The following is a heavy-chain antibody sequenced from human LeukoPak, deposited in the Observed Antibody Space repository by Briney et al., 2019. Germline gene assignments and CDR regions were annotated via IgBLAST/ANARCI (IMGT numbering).Heavy chain of an antibody. J-gene: IGHJ4*02. Sequence: GGSLRLSCAASGFTFSTYNMHWVRQAPGKGLEWVSSISSPSGYIYYADSVKGRFTISRDNAKNSLYLQMNSLRAEDTAVYYCARDGIFDYWGQGTLVTVSS. CDR2: ISSPSGYI. CDR1: GFTFSTYN. CDR3: ARDGIFDY. V-gene: IGHV3-21*01.